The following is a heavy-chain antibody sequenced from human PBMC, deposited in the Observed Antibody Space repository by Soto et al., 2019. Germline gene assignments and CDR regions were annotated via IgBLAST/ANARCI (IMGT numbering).Heavy chain of an antibody. J-gene: IGHJ2*01. CDR2: IVVASGRT. Sequence: VKVSCKASGFDFGSFGIQFLRQTRGRGLEWIGWIVVASGRTNYARQFQGRVAFSRDMSSTTAYMDLYDLKSDDTAVYFCSADHPHTAIGWPVWGR. CDR1: GFDFGSFG. V-gene: IGHV1-58*02. CDR3: SADHPHTAIGWPV.